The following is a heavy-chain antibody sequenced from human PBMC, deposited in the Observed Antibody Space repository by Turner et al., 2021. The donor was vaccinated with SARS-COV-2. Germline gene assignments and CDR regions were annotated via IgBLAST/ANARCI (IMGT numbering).Heavy chain of an antibody. J-gene: IGHJ6*02. V-gene: IGHV3-33*01. Sequence: QVQLVESGGGVVQPGRSRRLSCAASGFTFSSYGMHWVRQAPGKGLEWVAVIWFDGSNKYYADSVRGRFTISRDNSKNSLYLQMNSLRAEDTAVYYCARESTSWMGGMDVWGQGTTVTVSS. CDR1: GFTFSSYG. D-gene: IGHD2-2*01. CDR2: IWFDGSNK. CDR3: ARESTSWMGGMDV.